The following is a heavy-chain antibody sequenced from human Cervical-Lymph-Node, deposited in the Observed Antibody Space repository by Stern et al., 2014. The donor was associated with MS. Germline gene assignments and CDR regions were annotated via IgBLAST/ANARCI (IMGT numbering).Heavy chain of an antibody. Sequence: VQLLESGAEVKRPGASVKVSCKASGYTFTGNYLHWVRQAPGQGLEWVGRLNTGRGVTNYAQKFQGRVTMTRDTSISTAYMELRRVRSDDTAVYYCAKMGDPVTTTFDHWGQGTLVTVSS. CDR2: LNTGRGVT. V-gene: IGHV1-2*06. J-gene: IGHJ5*02. D-gene: IGHD4-11*01. CDR1: GYTFTGNY. CDR3: AKMGDPVTTTFDH.